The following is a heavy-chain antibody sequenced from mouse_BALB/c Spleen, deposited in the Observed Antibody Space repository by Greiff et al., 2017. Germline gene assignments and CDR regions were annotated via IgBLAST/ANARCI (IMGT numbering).Heavy chain of an antibody. CDR2: ISNLAYSI. Sequence: EVMLVESGGGLVQPGGSRKLSCAASGFTFSDYGMAWVRQAPGKGPEWVAFISNLAYSIYYADTVTGRFTISRENAKNTLYLEMSSLRSEDTAMYYCGRDRGDYWGQGTSVTVSS. CDR3: GRDRGDY. J-gene: IGHJ4*01. CDR1: GFTFSDYG. V-gene: IGHV5-15*02.